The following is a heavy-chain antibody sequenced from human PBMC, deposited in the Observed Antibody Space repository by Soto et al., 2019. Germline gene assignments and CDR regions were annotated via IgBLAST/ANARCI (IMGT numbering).Heavy chain of an antibody. CDR3: AKEDGWELLPYYYGMDV. D-gene: IGHD1-26*01. CDR2: ISGSGGST. J-gene: IGHJ6*02. V-gene: IGHV3-23*01. CDR1: GFTFSSYA. Sequence: GGSLRLSCAASGFTFSSYAMSWVRQAPGKGLEWVSAISGSGGSTYYADPVKGRFTISRDNSKNTLYLQMNSLRAEDTAVYYCAKEDGWELLPYYYGMDVWGQGTTVTVSS.